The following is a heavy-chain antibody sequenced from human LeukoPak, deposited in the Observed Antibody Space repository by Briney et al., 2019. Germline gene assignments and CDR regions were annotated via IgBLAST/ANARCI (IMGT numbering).Heavy chain of an antibody. V-gene: IGHV4-61*01. J-gene: IGHJ2*01. D-gene: IGHD2-15*01. CDR2: IYYSGST. Sequence: PSETLSLTCTVSGGSISSSSYYWSWIRQPPGKGLEWIGYIYYSGSTNYNPSLKSRVTISVDTSKNQFSLKLSSVTAADTAVYYCARDPDLYCSGGSCYSFFWGRGTLVTVSS. CDR1: GGSISSSSYY. CDR3: ARDPDLYCSGGSCYSFF.